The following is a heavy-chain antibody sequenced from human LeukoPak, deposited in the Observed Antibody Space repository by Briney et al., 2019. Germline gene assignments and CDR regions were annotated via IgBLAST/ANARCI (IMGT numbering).Heavy chain of an antibody. CDR1: GSTFSSYA. V-gene: IGHV3-23*01. CDR2: ISGSGGST. J-gene: IGHJ4*02. D-gene: IGHD2-2*01. CDR3: AKVLGVPAAYLDY. Sequence: PGASLRLSCAASGSTFSSYAMSWVRQAPGKGLEWVSAISGSGGSTYYADPVKGRFTISRDNSKNTLYLQMNSLRAEDTAVYYCAKVLGVPAAYLDYWGQGTLVTVSS.